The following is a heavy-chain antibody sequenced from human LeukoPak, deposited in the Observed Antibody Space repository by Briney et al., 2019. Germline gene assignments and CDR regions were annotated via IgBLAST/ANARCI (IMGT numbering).Heavy chain of an antibody. CDR3: ARGGEMATIIHYYYYMDV. D-gene: IGHD5-24*01. CDR2: MNPNSGNT. V-gene: IGHV1-8*01. J-gene: IGHJ6*03. CDR1: GYTFTSYE. Sequence: ASVKVSCKASGYTFTSYEINWVRQATGQGLEWMGWMNPNSGNTGYAQKFQGRVTMTRNTSISTAYMELSSLRSEDTAVYCCARGGEMATIIHYYYYMDVWGKGTTVTVSS.